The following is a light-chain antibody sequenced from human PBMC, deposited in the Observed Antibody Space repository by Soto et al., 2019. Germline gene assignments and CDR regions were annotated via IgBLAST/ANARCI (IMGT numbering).Light chain of an antibody. Sequence: QSVLTQPASVSGSPGQSIAVSCTGTSSDVGSYNYVSWYQQYPGKAPKLMIYDVSNRASGVSTRFSGSKSGNTASLTISGLQAEDEADYYCSSYTTTNIQVFGGGTKLTVL. CDR1: SSDVGSYNY. CDR2: DVS. V-gene: IGLV2-14*01. J-gene: IGLJ2*01. CDR3: SSYTTTNIQV.